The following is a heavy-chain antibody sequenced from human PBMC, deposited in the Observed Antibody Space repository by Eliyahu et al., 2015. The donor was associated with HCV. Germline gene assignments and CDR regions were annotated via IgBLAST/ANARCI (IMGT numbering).Heavy chain of an antibody. CDR1: GFHLXQLC. J-gene: IGHJ6*03. V-gene: IGHV3-23*01. CDR2: VSASGAST. CDR3: AKAAGSPSGIRSRYNYYYMDV. Sequence: EVELLESGGGLEQPGGSLRLSCAASGFHLXQLCHELVGRQAPGKGLEWVATVSASGASTDYADSVKGRFTISRDNARNALYLQMNSLRAEDTAVYYCAKAAGSPSGIRSRYNYYYMDVWGKGTTVTVSS. D-gene: IGHD6-6*01.